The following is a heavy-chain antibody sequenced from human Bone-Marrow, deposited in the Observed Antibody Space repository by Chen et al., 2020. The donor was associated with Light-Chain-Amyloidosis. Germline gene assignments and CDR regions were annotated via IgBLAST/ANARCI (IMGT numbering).Heavy chain of an antibody. CDR1: GFTFSHYA. V-gene: IGHV3-23*01. J-gene: IGHJ5*02. Sequence: EVQLLESGGGLVQPGGSLRLSCAASGFTFSHYAMSWVCQAPGKGLEWISAISVNGATTFYADSVKGRFTISKDNPKNTLNLQMNSLRAEDSAVYYCAKDALLSVSYRETTWCQGTLVTVST. CDR2: ISVNGATT. CDR3: AKDALLSVSYRETT. D-gene: IGHD3-16*01.